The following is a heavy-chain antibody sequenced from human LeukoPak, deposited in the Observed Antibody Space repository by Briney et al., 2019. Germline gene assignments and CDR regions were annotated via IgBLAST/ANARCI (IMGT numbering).Heavy chain of an antibody. CDR3: AKDRSSWYYPFDS. V-gene: IGHV3-23*01. CDR2: VSGGGHNT. D-gene: IGHD3-3*01. Sequence: PGGSLILCCVVSGFTVSSSVMGWVRQAPGKGLEWDLVVSGGGHNTYYADSVEGRFTMSRDNSKRTVYLQMNSLRAEDTAVYYCAKDRSSWYYPFDSWGQGTLVTVSS. CDR1: GFTVSSSV. J-gene: IGHJ4*02.